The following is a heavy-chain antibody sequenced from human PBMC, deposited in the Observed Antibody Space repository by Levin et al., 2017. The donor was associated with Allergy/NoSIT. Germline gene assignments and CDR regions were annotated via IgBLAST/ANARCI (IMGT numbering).Heavy chain of an antibody. Sequence: PSETLSLTCTVSGGSISSYYWSWIRQPPGKGLEWIGYIYYSGSTNYNPSLKSRVTISVDTSKNQFSLKLSSVTAADTAVYYCARSRELVPAARYWYFDLWGRGTLVTVSS. V-gene: IGHV4-59*01. CDR2: IYYSGST. D-gene: IGHD2-2*01. J-gene: IGHJ2*01. CDR1: GGSISSYY. CDR3: ARSRELVPAARYWYFDL.